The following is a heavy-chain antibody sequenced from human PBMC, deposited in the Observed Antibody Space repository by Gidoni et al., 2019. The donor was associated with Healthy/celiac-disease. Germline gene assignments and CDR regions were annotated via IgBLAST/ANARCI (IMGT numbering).Heavy chain of an antibody. D-gene: IGHD4-17*01. CDR3: ARDGGTTAFDY. Sequence: QVQLVESGGGVVQPGRSLRLPGSASGFTFSSDGMHWVRQAPGKGLEWVAVRWYDGRKKYYADSGKGRFTISRDNSKNTLYLQMNSLRAEDTAVYYCARDGGTTAFDYWGQGTLVTVSS. V-gene: IGHV3-33*01. J-gene: IGHJ4*02. CDR2: RWYDGRKK. CDR1: GFTFSSDG.